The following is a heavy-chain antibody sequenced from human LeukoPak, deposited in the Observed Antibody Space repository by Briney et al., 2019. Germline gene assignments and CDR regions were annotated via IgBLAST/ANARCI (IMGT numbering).Heavy chain of an antibody. V-gene: IGHV4-39*01. J-gene: IGHJ4*02. CDR2: MCYSGST. CDR1: GGSMSSSSDY. Sequence: SETLSLTCTVSGGSMSSSSDYGGWVRQPPGEVVEWIGSMCYSGSTYCNPALKSRVTISVDTSKNQFSLKLSSVTAADTAVYYCARQGGLRLFDYWGQGTLVTVSS. D-gene: IGHD5-12*01. CDR3: ARQGGLRLFDY.